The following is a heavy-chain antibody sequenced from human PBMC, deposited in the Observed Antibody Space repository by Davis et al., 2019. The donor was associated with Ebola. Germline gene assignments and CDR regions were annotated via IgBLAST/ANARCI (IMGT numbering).Heavy chain of an antibody. V-gene: IGHV3-21*01. CDR3: ARDPRGGADGMDV. CDR1: GFTFSSYS. D-gene: IGHD3-16*01. J-gene: IGHJ6*02. Sequence: GESLKISCVASGFTFSSYSMNWVRQAPGKGLEWVSSISSSSSYIYYADSVKGRFTISRDNAKNSLYLQMNSLRAEDTAVYYCARDPRGGADGMDVWGQGTTVTVSS. CDR2: ISSSSSYI.